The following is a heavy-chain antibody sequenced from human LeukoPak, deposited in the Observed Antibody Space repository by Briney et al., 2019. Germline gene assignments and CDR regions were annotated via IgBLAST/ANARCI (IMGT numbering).Heavy chain of an antibody. Sequence: SETLPLTCTVSGGSISSSNYYWGWIRQPPGKGLEWIGSIYYSGSTYYNPSLKSRVTISVDTSKNQFSLKLSSVTAADTAVYYCASFSGSYGPHFDYWGQGTLVTVSS. J-gene: IGHJ4*02. CDR1: GGSISSSNYY. D-gene: IGHD1-26*01. V-gene: IGHV4-39*01. CDR2: IYYSGST. CDR3: ASFSGSYGPHFDY.